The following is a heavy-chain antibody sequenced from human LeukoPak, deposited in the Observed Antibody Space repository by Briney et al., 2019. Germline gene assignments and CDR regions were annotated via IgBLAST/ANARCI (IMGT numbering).Heavy chain of an antibody. CDR3: AREVANGASYSSAWSV. J-gene: IGHJ6*02. CDR1: GFTVNSNY. CDR2: IYTDDQT. Sequence: GGSLRLSCAASGFTVNSNYMNWVRQAPGKGLEWLSVIYTDDQTYYADAVKGRFIVSRDISKNTQYLQVNNVTAEDTAIYYCAREVANGASYSSAWSVWGQGTTVSVSS. V-gene: IGHV3-53*01. D-gene: IGHD6-19*01.